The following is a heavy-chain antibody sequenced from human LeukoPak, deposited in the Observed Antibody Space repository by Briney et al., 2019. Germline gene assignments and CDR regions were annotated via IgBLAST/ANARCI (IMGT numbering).Heavy chain of an antibody. Sequence: GGSLRLSCAASGFTFSSYAMHWVRQAPGKGLEWVAVISYDGSNKYYADSVKGRFTISRDNSKNLLYLQLTSLRAEDTALYYCARDRGRNSFDYWGQGTLVSVSS. CDR3: ARDRGRNSFDY. J-gene: IGHJ4*02. CDR1: GFTFSSYA. V-gene: IGHV3-30*04. CDR2: ISYDGSNK. D-gene: IGHD1-14*01.